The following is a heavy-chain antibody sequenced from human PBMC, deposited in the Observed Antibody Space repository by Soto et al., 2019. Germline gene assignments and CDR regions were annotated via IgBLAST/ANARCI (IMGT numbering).Heavy chain of an antibody. J-gene: IGHJ6*02. CDR2: IIPIFGTA. CDR3: SRESVTTNPDYYYGMDV. Sequence: SVKVSCKASGGTFSSYAISWVRQAPGQGLEWMGGIIPIFGTANYAQKFQGRVTITADESTSTAYMELSSLRSEDTAVYYCSRESVTTNPDYYYGMDVWGQGTTVTVSS. CDR1: GGTFSSYA. V-gene: IGHV1-69*13. D-gene: IGHD4-4*01.